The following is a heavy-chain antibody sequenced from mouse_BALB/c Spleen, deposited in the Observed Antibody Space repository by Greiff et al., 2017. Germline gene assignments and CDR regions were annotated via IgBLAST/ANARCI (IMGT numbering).Heavy chain of an antibody. CDR3: ARSTLYYAMDY. V-gene: IGHV1-4*02. Sequence: VQLQESAAELARPGASVKMSCKASGYTFTSYTMHWVKQRPGQGLEWIGYINPSSGYTEYNQKFKDKTTLTADKSSSTAYMQLSSLTSEDSAVYYCARSTLYYAMDYWGQGTSVTVSS. J-gene: IGHJ4*01. CDR2: INPSSGYT. CDR1: GYTFTSYT.